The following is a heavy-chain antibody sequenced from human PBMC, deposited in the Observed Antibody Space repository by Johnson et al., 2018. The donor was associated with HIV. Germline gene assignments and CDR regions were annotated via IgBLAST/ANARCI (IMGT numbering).Heavy chain of an antibody. Sequence: QVQLVESGGGLVKPGGSLRLSCAASGFTFSDYYMSWIRQAPGKGLEWISYISTSGSTIYYADSVKGRFTIPRDNAKNSLYLQMNSLRAEDTAVYYCACGYTYGHDAFDIWGQGTMVTVSS. D-gene: IGHD5-18*01. CDR3: ACGYTYGHDAFDI. J-gene: IGHJ3*02. CDR1: GFTFSDYY. CDR2: ISTSGSTI. V-gene: IGHV3-11*04.